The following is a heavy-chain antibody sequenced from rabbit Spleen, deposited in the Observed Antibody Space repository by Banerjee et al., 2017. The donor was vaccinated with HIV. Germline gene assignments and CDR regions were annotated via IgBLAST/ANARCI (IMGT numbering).Heavy chain of an antibody. CDR3: ARDMGVAAGYYFNL. J-gene: IGHJ4*01. V-gene: IGHV1S7*01. CDR1: GFSFSSNDY. D-gene: IGHD4-1*01. CDR2: IDPVFGIA. Sequence: QSLVESGGGLVQPEGSLTLTCTASGFSFSSNDYMCWVRQAPGKGLEWIGYIDPVFGIAVYASWVNGRFTISSHNAQNTLYLQLNSLTAADTATYFCARDMGVAAGYYFNLWGPGTLVTVS.